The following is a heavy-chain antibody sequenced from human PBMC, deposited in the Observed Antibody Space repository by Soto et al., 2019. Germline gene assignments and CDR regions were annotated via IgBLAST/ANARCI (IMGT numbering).Heavy chain of an antibody. Sequence: PGGSLRLPCAASGFTFSDYYMSWIRQAPGKGLEWVSYISSSGSTIYYADSVKGRFTISRDNAKNSLYLQMNSLRAEDTAVYYCARDLHGVHYYYGMDVWGQGTTVTVSS. D-gene: IGHD3-10*01. J-gene: IGHJ6*02. V-gene: IGHV3-11*01. CDR2: ISSSGSTI. CDR1: GFTFSDYY. CDR3: ARDLHGVHYYYGMDV.